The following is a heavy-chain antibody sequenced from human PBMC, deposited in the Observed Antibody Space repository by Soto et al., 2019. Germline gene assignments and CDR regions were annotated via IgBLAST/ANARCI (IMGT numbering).Heavy chain of an antibody. CDR1: GGSFSGYY. CDR3: ARSPSDLTTVTKNFDY. J-gene: IGHJ4*02. D-gene: IGHD4-17*01. V-gene: IGHV4-34*01. CDR2: INHSGST. Sequence: PSETLSLTCAVYGGSFSGYYWSWIRQPPGKGLEWIGEINHSGSTNYNPSLKSRVTISVDTSKNQFSLKLSSVTAADTAVYYCARSPSDLTTVTKNFDYWGQGTLVTV.